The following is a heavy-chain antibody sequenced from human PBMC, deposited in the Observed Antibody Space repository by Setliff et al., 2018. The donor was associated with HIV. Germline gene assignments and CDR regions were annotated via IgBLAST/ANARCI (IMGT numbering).Heavy chain of an antibody. CDR3: ARDLPLARRYAFDI. CDR2: IGSSGNTI. V-gene: IGHV3-48*03. Sequence: PGGSLRLSCGASGFTFSSYEMNWVRQAPGKGLEWVSYIGSSGNTIYYADSVKGRFTISRDNAKNSLYLQMNSLRAEDTAVYYCARDLPLARRYAFDIWGQGTMVTVSS. CDR1: GFTFSSYE. J-gene: IGHJ3*02. D-gene: IGHD3-16*01.